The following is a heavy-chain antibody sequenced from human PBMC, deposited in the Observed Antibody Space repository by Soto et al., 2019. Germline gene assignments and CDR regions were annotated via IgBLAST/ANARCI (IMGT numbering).Heavy chain of an antibody. CDR2: VSYTVRT. CDR1: GGSITNYY. Sequence: PSETLSLTGTLSGGSITNYYWNWIRQPPGKGLEWIGYVSYTVRTNYNPSLKSRVNMLVDKSKNQFSLNLTSVTAADTPVYYCARLQYTAVTGMDVWGQG. D-gene: IGHD2-21*01. CDR3: ARLQYTAVTGMDV. V-gene: IGHV4-59*03. J-gene: IGHJ6*02.